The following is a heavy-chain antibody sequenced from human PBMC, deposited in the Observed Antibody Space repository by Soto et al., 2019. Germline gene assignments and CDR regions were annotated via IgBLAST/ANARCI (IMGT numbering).Heavy chain of an antibody. CDR1: GFPVSSSN. CDR2: IYSDDRT. CDR3: ARGAAVAGLDY. J-gene: IGHJ4*02. Sequence: EVQLVESGGGLIQPGGSLRLSCAASGFPVSSSNMSWVRQAPGKGLEWVSVIYSDDRTYYADSVKGRFTISRDNSKNTLYLQMTSLRPEDTAVYYCARGAAVAGLDYWGQGTLVTVSS. D-gene: IGHD6-19*01. V-gene: IGHV3-53*01.